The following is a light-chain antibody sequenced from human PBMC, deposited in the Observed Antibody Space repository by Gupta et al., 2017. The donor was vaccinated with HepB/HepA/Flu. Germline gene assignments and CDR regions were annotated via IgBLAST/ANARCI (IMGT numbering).Light chain of an antibody. CDR3: QWCGSSPYS. CDR2: GAS. V-gene: IGKV3-20*01. Sequence: EIVLTQSPGTLSLSPGERATLSCRASQSVNNNYLTWYQQKPGQAPRLLIYGASNRAAGTPDRISGSGSGTDFTLTISRLEPEDFAVYYCQWCGSSPYSFGQGTKLEIK. CDR1: QSVNNNY. J-gene: IGKJ2*03.